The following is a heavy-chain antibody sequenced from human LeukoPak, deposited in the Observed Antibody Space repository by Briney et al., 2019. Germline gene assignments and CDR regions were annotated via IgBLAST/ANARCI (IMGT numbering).Heavy chain of an antibody. J-gene: IGHJ4*02. Sequence: GASVKVSCKASGYTFTSYDINWVRQATGQGLEWMGWMNPNSGNTGYAQKFQGRVTITRNTSISTAYMELSGLRSEDTAVYYCAVNYYDSSGYIYWGQGTLVTVSS. D-gene: IGHD3-22*01. CDR1: GYTFTSYD. CDR2: MNPNSGNT. CDR3: AVNYYDSSGYIY. V-gene: IGHV1-8*03.